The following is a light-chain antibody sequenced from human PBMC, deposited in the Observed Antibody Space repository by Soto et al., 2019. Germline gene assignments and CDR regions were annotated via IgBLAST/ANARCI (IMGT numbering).Light chain of an antibody. Sequence: QSALAHPASVSGSPGQSITISCPGTSSDFGGYNYVSWYQQHPGNAPRLMIYEVNNRPSGVPNRFSGSKSGNTASLSISGLQAEDEADYYCSSKTSSRTPFVFGTGTKVTVL. CDR3: SSKTSSRTPFV. CDR1: SSDFGGYNY. CDR2: EVN. V-gene: IGLV2-14*01. J-gene: IGLJ1*01.